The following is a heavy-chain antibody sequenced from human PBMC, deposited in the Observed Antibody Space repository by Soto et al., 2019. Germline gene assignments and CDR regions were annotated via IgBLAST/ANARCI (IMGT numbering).Heavy chain of an antibody. CDR3: ARGRLGRLGVYGRTLRYRPGRWFDP. D-gene: IGHD3-16*01. CDR1: GGSFSGYY. Sequence: SETLSLTCAVYGGSFSGYYWSWIRQPPGKGLEWIGEINHSGSTNYNPSLKSRVTISVDTSKNQFSLKLSSVTAADTAVYYCARGRLGRLGVYGRTLRYRPGRWFDPWGQGTLVTVYS. V-gene: IGHV4-34*01. J-gene: IGHJ5*02. CDR2: INHSGST.